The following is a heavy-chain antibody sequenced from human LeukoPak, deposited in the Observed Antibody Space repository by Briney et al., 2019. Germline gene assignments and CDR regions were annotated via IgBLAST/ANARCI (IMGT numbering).Heavy chain of an antibody. CDR3: AAGPYGGNTPFDY. D-gene: IGHD4-23*01. CDR1: GXTFGSYA. J-gene: IGHJ4*02. CDR2: LSPSGASI. Sequence: QPGGSLRLSFAASGXTFGSYAMSWVRQAPGRGLEWVSSLSPSGASIYYADSVKGRFSISRDNSKNTLYLQMNNLRAEDTALYYCAAGPYGGNTPFDYWGQGTLVTISS. V-gene: IGHV3-23*01.